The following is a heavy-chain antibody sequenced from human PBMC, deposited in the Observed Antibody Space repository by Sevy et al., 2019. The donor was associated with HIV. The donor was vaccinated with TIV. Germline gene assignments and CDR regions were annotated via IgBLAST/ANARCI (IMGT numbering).Heavy chain of an antibody. CDR1: GFTFSSYW. J-gene: IGHJ5*01. D-gene: IGHD6-13*01. V-gene: IGHV3-7*01. CDR3: VRDRSSSWFDS. CDR2: INQDGSEK. Sequence: GGCLRLSCAVSGFTFSSYWMSCVRQAPGKGLEWVANINQDGSEKYYVDSVKGRFTISRDSAKNSVYVQMNSLRDEDTGVYYCVRDRSSSWFDSWGQGTPVTVSS.